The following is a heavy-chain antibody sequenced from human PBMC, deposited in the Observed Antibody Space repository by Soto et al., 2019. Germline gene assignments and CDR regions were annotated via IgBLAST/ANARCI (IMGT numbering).Heavy chain of an antibody. D-gene: IGHD6-19*01. CDR2: IYPDDSNT. CDR1: GYSFTSYW. V-gene: IGHV5-51*01. J-gene: IGHJ5*02. CDR3: VRHPRYSSGSRWFDP. Sequence: GESLKISCKSSGYSFTSYWIGWVRQMPGKGLEWMGGIYPDDSNTKYSPSFQCQVTISADKSISTAYLQWSSLKASDTAMYHCVRHPRYSSGSRWFDPWGQGTLVTVSS.